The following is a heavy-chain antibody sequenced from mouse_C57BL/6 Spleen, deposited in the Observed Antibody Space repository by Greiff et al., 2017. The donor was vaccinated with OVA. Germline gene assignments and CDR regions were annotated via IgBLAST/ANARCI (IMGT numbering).Heavy chain of an antibody. D-gene: IGHD1-1*01. V-gene: IGHV1-15*01. CDR3: TRDYGSDWYFDV. J-gene: IGHJ1*03. CDR1: GYTFTDYE. CDR2: IDPETGGT. Sequence: VQLKQSGAELVRPGASVTLSCKASGYTFTDYEMHWVKQTPVHGLEWLGAIDPETGGTAYNQKFKGKAILTADKSSSTAYMELRSLTSEDSAVYYCTRDYGSDWYFDVWGTGTTVTVSS.